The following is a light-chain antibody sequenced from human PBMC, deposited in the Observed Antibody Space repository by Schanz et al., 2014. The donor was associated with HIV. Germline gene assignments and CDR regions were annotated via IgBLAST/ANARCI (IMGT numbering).Light chain of an antibody. CDR2: GNN. CDR3: AAWDASLNGYV. J-gene: IGLJ1*01. V-gene: IGLV1-47*01. CDR1: SSNIGSNS. Sequence: QSVLTQPPSASGTPGQRVTISCSGSSSNIGSNSVYWYQQLPGTPPKLLVHGNNQRPSGVPDQFSVSKSGTSASLAISGLRPEDEADYYCAAWDASLNGYVFGTGTKLTV.